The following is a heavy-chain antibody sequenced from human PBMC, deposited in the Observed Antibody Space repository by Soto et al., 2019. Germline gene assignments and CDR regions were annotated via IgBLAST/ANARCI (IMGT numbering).Heavy chain of an antibody. CDR2: MNPNSGNT. V-gene: IGHV1-8*01. Sequence: QVQLVQSGAEVKKPGASVKVSCKASGYTFTSYDINWVRQATGQGLEWMGWMNPNSGNTGYAQKVQGSVTMTRNTTIRTAYSGLSSLRSEDTAVYYGARFRNAFWSRFNTLNYYYYHYGRDVWGQGTTVTVSS. D-gene: IGHD3-3*01. CDR1: GYTFTSYD. J-gene: IGHJ6*02. CDR3: ARFRNAFWSRFNTLNYYYYHYGRDV.